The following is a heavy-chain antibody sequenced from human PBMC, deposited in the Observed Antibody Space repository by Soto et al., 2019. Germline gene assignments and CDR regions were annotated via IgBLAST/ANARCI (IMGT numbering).Heavy chain of an antibody. CDR1: GGSLSSSAYS. D-gene: IGHD3-22*01. J-gene: IGHJ3*02. CDR3: ARELFFYDSDGFSWDDAFDI. CDR2: IYQSGST. V-gene: IGHV4-30-2*01. Sequence: QMHLQESGSGLVKPSQTLSLTCAVSGGSLSSSAYSWSWIRQPPGKGLEWIGFIYQSGSTYYNPSLKSRVTMSLDRPKNQFSLKLSSVTAADTAVYYCARELFFYDSDGFSWDDAFDIWGQGTMVTVSS.